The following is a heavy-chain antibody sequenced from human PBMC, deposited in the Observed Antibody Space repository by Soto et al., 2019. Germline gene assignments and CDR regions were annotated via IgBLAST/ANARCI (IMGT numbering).Heavy chain of an antibody. J-gene: IGHJ6*02. CDR3: ENLESPHYYNGMDV. CDR2: ISSASSYI. CDR1: GFSFSTYS. V-gene: IGHV3-21*01. Sequence: GGSLRLSCAASGFSFSTYSMNWVRQAPGKGLEWVSSISSASSYIYYADSVKGRFTISRDNAKNSLYLQMNSLRAEDTAVYYCENLESPHYYNGMDVWGQGTTVTVSS.